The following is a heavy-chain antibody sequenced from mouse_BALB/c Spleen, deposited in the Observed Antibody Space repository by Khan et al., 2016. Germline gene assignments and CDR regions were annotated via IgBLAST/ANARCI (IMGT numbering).Heavy chain of an antibody. J-gene: IGHJ1*01. CDR1: GFTFSDYY. CDR2: ISDGGSYT. CDR3: ARDLNWYVEV. Sequence: VELVESGGGLVKPGGSLKLSCAASGFTFSDYYMYWVRQTPEKRLEWVATISDGGSYTYYPDSVKGRFTISRDNAKNHLYLQMSSLKSENTAMYYCARDLNWYVEVWGAGTTVTVAS. V-gene: IGHV5-4*02.